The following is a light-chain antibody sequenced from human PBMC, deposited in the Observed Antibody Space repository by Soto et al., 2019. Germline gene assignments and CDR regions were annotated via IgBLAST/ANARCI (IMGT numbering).Light chain of an antibody. CDR3: SSYTSSSTPFV. CDR2: DVS. CDR1: SSDVGGYNY. V-gene: IGLV2-14*01. J-gene: IGLJ1*01. Sequence: QAALTEPATVCGSPGQSITISCTGTSSDVGGYNYVSWYQQHPGKAPKLMIYDVSNQPSGVSNRFSGSKSGNTASLTISGLQAEDEADYYCSSYTSSSTPFVFGTG.